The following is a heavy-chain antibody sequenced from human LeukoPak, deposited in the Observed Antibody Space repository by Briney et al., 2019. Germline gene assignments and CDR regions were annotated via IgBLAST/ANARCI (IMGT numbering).Heavy chain of an antibody. CDR1: GFTFSSYG. D-gene: IGHD2-2*01. Sequence: GGSLRLSCGASGFTFSSYGMHWVRKAPGKGLEWVAVIWYDGSNKYYADSVKGRFTISRDNSKNTLYLQMNSLRAEDTAVYYCARGQQLLGEGVDYWGQGTLVSVSS. J-gene: IGHJ4*02. V-gene: IGHV3-33*01. CDR2: IWYDGSNK. CDR3: ARGQQLLGEGVDY.